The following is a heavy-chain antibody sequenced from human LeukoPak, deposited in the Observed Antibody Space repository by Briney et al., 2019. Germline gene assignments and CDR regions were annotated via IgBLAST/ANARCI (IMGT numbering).Heavy chain of an antibody. D-gene: IGHD6-19*01. V-gene: IGHV1-46*01. J-gene: IGHJ5*01. CDR2: INPSGGST. CDR3: ASLPSSGWYDS. CDR1: GYTLTSYY. Sequence: GASVKVSCKASGYTLTSYYMHWVRQAPGQGLEWMGIINPSGGSTSHAQKFQGRVTMTRDTSTRTVYMELSSLRSEDTAVYYCASLPSSGWYDSWGPGTLVTVSS.